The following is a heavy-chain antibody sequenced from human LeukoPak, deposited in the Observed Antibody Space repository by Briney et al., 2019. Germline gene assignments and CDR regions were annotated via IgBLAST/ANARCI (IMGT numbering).Heavy chain of an antibody. Sequence: SVKVSCKASGNTFTGYYLHWVRQVPGPGREWVGWINPKSGGTNYAQKFLGRVTMTRDSSISTAYMELSRLTSGDTAVYYCARGRIVATICPFDYWGQGTLVTVSS. D-gene: IGHD5-12*01. J-gene: IGHJ4*02. V-gene: IGHV1-2*02. CDR1: GNTFTGYY. CDR3: ARGRIVATICPFDY. CDR2: INPKSGGT.